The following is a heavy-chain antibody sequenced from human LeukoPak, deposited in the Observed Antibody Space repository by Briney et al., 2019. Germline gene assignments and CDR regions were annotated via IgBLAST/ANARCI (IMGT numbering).Heavy chain of an antibody. CDR2: INHSGST. Sequence: SETLSLTCAVYGGSFSGYYWSWIRQPPGKGLEWIGEINHSGSTNYNPSLKSRVTISVDTSKNQFSLKLSSVTAADTAVYYCARSRWYYGSGRVRFDPWGQGTLVTVSS. CDR1: GGSFSGYY. J-gene: IGHJ5*02. CDR3: ARSRWYYGSGRVRFDP. V-gene: IGHV4-34*01. D-gene: IGHD3-10*01.